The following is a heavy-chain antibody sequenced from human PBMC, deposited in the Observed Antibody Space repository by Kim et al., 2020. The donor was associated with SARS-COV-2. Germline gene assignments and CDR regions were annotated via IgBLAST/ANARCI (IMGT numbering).Heavy chain of an antibody. V-gene: IGHV1-46*01. CDR2: INPSGGST. CDR1: GYTFTSYY. Sequence: ASVKVSCKASGYTFTSYYMHWVRQAPGQGLEWMGIINPSGGSTSYAQKFQGRVTMTRDTSTSTVYMELSSLRSEDTAVYYCAREAKGVVNYYDSSGYYPSDYGMDVWGQGTTVTVSS. D-gene: IGHD3-22*01. J-gene: IGHJ6*02. CDR3: AREAKGVVNYYDSSGYYPSDYGMDV.